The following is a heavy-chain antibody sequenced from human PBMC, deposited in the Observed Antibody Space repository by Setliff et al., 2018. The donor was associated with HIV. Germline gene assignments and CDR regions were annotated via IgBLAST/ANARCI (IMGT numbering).Heavy chain of an antibody. J-gene: IGHJ6*02. CDR2: IYYSGST. CDR1: GGSVSDSNVY. Sequence: SETLSLTCSVSGGSVSDSNVYWDWIRQPPGKGLEWIGSIYYSGSTYYNPSLKSRVTISVDTSKNQFSLKLSSVTAADTAVYYCARHLRSYGAAIGYGMDVWGQGTTVTVSS. V-gene: IGHV4-39*01. CDR3: ARHLRSYGAAIGYGMDV. D-gene: IGHD5-18*01.